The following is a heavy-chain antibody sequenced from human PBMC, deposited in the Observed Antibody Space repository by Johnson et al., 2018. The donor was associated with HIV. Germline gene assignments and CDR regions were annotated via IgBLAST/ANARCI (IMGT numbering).Heavy chain of an antibody. J-gene: IGHJ3*02. CDR3: TTAIVIDAFDI. CDR2: ISYDGSNK. Sequence: QVQLVESGGGVVQPGRSLRLSCAASGFTFSSYGMHWVRQAPGKGLEWVAVISYDGSNKYYADSVKGRFTISSDNSKNTLYLQMNSLRAEDTALYYCTTAIVIDAFDIWGQGTMVTVSS. CDR1: GFTFSSYG. V-gene: IGHV3-30*03. D-gene: IGHD3-16*02.